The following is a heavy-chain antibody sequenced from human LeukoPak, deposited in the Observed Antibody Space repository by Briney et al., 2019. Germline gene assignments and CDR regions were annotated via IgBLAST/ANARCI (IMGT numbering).Heavy chain of an antibody. CDR1: GFSLNTYS. CDR2: ISSSSTTI. J-gene: IGHJ4*02. V-gene: IGHV3-48*04. CDR3: ATLLQKWLRDDY. D-gene: IGHD5-18*01. Sequence: PGGSLRLSCAASGFSLNTYSMNWIRQAPGKGLERVSYISSSSTTIYYADSVKGRFTISRDNAKNSVYLQMNSLRAEDTAVYYCATLLQKWLRDDYWGQGALVTVAS.